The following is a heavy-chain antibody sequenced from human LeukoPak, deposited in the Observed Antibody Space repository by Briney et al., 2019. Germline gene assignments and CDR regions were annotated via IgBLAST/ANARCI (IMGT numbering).Heavy chain of an antibody. CDR1: GGTFSSYA. CDR2: IIPIFGTA. CDR3: ARGPNLPPEGFDY. D-gene: IGHD5-24*01. Sequence: ASVKVSCKASGGTFSSYAISWVRQAPGQGLEWMGGIIPIFGTANYAQKFQGGVTITADESTSTAYMELSSLRSEDTAVYYCARGPNLPPEGFDYWGQGTLVTVSS. J-gene: IGHJ4*02. V-gene: IGHV1-69*13.